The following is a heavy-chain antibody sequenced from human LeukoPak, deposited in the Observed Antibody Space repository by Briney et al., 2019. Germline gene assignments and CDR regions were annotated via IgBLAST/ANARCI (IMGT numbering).Heavy chain of an antibody. CDR2: IYPGDSDT. V-gene: IGHV5-51*01. Sequence: PGESLKISCKGSGYSFTNYWIGWVRQMPGKGLEWMGIIYPGDSDTRYSPSFQGQVTISADKSISTAYLQWSSLKASDTAMYYCARQMYSDIAAAGTNAEYFQHWGQGTLVTVSS. D-gene: IGHD6-13*01. J-gene: IGHJ1*01. CDR3: ARQMYSDIAAAGTNAEYFQH. CDR1: GYSFTNYW.